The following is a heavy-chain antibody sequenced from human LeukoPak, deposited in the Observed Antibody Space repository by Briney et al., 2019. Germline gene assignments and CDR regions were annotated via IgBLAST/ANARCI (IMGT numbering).Heavy chain of an antibody. CDR1: GYIFTNYA. CDR2: INTNTGNP. CDR3: ARDGEQWLPGWFDP. V-gene: IGHV7-4-1*02. J-gene: IGHJ5*02. Sequence: ASVKVSCKASGYIFTNYAINWVRQAPGQGLEWMGWINTNTGNPTYVQGFTGRFVFSLDTSVSTAYLQISSLKAEDTAVYYCARDGEQWLPGWFDPWGQGTLVTVSS. D-gene: IGHD6-19*01.